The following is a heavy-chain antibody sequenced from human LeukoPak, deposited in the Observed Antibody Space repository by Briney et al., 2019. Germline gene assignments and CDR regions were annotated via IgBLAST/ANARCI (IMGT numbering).Heavy chain of an antibody. CDR2: ISGRGGST. V-gene: IGHV3-23*01. CDR3: AKGVVPAASTYYYYYYGMDV. Sequence: GGSLRLSCAASGFTFSSYAMSWVRQAPGKGLEWVSAISGRGGSTYYADSVKGRFTISSDNSKDTLYLQMNSLRAEDTAVYYCAKGVVPAASTYYYYYYGMDVWGKGTTVTVSS. CDR1: GFTFSSYA. J-gene: IGHJ6*04. D-gene: IGHD2-2*01.